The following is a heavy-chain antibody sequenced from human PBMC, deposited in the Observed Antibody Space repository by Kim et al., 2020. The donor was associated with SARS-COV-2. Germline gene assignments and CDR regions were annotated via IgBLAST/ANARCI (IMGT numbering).Heavy chain of an antibody. CDR1: GGSISSYY. J-gene: IGHJ4*02. Sequence: SETLSLTCTVSGGSISSYYWSWIRQPPGKGLEWIGYIYYSGSTNYNPSLKSRVTISVDTSKNQFSLKLSSVTAADTAVYYCASNYARIPYSSGWASWGQGTLVTVSS. CDR2: IYYSGST. D-gene: IGHD6-19*01. CDR3: ASNYARIPYSSGWAS. V-gene: IGHV4-59*01.